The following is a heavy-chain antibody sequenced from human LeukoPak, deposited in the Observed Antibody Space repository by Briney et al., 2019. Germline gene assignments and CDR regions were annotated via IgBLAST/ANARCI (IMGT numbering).Heavy chain of an antibody. D-gene: IGHD1-26*01. Sequence: NSSETLSLTCTVSGGSISSGGYYWSWIRQHPGKGLEWIGYIYYSGSTYYNPSLKSRVTISVDTSKNQFSLKLSSVTAADTAVYYCARSELSYYGMDVWGQGTTVTVSS. J-gene: IGHJ6*02. CDR2: IYYSGST. CDR1: GGSISSGGYY. CDR3: ARSELSYYGMDV. V-gene: IGHV4-31*03.